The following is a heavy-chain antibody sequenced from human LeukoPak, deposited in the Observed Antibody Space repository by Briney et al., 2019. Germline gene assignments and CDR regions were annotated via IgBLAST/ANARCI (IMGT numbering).Heavy chain of an antibody. CDR2: ISGGGGST. CDR1: GFTFSYYA. J-gene: IGHJ4*02. D-gene: IGHD6-13*01. Sequence: PGGSLRLSCAASGFTFSYYAMTWVRQAPGQGLEWISAISGGGGSTYYADSVKGRFTISRDNSKNTLYLQMNSLRAEDTAVYYCAKSGGYSSSWYFDYWGQGTLVTVSS. V-gene: IGHV3-23*01. CDR3: AKSGGYSSSWYFDY.